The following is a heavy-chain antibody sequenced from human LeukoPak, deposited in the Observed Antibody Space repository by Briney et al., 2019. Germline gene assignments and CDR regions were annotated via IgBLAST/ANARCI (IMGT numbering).Heavy chain of an antibody. CDR1: GGSISSGNYY. Sequence: MSSQTLSLTCTVSGGSISSGNYYYSWIRQPPGKGLEWIGIIYHTGTTYYNSSLKSRVTISVDTSKNQFSLKLNFVTAADTAVYYCARKGRGPYGSVNGYFDYWGQGTLVTVSS. V-gene: IGHV4-39*07. CDR2: IYHTGTT. J-gene: IGHJ4*02. CDR3: ARKGRGPYGSVNGYFDY. D-gene: IGHD3-10*01.